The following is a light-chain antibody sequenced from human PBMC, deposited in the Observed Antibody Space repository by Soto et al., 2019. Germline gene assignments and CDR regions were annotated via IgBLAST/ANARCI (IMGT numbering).Light chain of an antibody. J-gene: IGLJ3*02. CDR1: SSDVGGSGL. CDR3: MSYTGSTTTHWV. Sequence: QSALTQPASLSGSPGQSITISCTGTSSDVGGSGLVSWYQFHPGKAPKLLILGVSNRPSGISGRFSGSKSGNTASLTISGLQPEDEADYYCMSYTGSTTTHWVLGGGTKVTVL. V-gene: IGLV2-23*02. CDR2: GVS.